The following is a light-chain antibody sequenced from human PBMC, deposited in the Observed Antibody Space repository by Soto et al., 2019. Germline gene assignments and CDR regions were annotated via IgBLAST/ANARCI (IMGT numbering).Light chain of an antibody. CDR2: WAS. J-gene: IGKJ4*01. V-gene: IGKV4-1*01. CDR3: QQYVSSPLT. Sequence: DIVMTQSPDSLAVSLGETATINCKSSQSVLYSSNNENYLAWYQQKPGQAPKLLISWASTRESGVPDRFIGGGSGTEFTLTISSLQAEDVAVYYCQQYVSSPLTFGGGTKVEIK. CDR1: QSVLYSSNNENY.